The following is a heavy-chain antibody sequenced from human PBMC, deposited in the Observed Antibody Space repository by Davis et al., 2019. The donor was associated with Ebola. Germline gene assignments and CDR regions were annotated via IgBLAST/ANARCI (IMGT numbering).Heavy chain of an antibody. CDR1: GFTFSSYW. D-gene: IGHD6-6*01. V-gene: IGHV3-7*03. Sequence: GESLKISCAASGFTFSSYWMSWVRQAPGKGLEWVANIKQDGSEKYYVDSVKGRFTISRDNAKNSVYLQMNSLRAEDTAVYYCASSYSSSLGWFDPWGQGTLVTVSS. CDR3: ASSYSSSLGWFDP. CDR2: IKQDGSEK. J-gene: IGHJ5*02.